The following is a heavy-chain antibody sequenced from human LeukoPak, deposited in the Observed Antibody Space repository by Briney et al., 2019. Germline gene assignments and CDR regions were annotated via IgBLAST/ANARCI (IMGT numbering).Heavy chain of an antibody. CDR3: ARGSASLMYYSGSYCDY. CDR2: IYYSGST. J-gene: IGHJ4*02. CDR1: GYTFTGYY. D-gene: IGHD1-26*01. V-gene: IGHV4-59*01. Sequence: SCKASGYTFTGYYMHWIRQPPGKGLEWIAYIYYSGSTNYNPSLKSRVTISVDTSKNQFSLKLSSVTAADTAVYYCARGSASLMYYSGSYCDYWGQGTLVTVSS.